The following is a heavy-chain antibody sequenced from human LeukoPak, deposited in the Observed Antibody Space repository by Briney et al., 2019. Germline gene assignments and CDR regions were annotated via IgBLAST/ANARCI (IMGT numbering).Heavy chain of an antibody. CDR2: ISSSSSYI. J-gene: IGHJ4*02. D-gene: IGHD5-12*01. Sequence: GGSLRLSCAASGFTFSSYSMNWVRPAPGKGLEWVSSISSSSSYIYYADSVKGRFTISRDNAKNALDLQMNSLRAEDTAVYYCALGGYGAPFDYWGQGTLVTVSS. CDR1: GFTFSSYS. CDR3: ALGGYGAPFDY. V-gene: IGHV3-21*01.